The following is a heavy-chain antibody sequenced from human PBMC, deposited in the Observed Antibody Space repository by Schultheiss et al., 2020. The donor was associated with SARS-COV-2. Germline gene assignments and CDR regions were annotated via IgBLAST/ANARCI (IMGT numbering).Heavy chain of an antibody. J-gene: IGHJ6*02. Sequence: SETLSLTCTVSGGSISSFYWNWIRQPPGKGLEWIGYIYYSGSTYYNPSLKSRVTISVDTSKNQFSLKLSSVTAADTAVYYCARGLYEDSIYYYYGMDVWGQGTTVTVSS. CDR2: IYYSGST. D-gene: IGHD5/OR15-5a*01. CDR3: ARGLYEDSIYYYYGMDV. V-gene: IGHV4-59*06. CDR1: GGSISSFY.